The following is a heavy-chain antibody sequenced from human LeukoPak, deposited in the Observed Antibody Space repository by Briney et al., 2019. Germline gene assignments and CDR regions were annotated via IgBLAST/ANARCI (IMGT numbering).Heavy chain of an antibody. Sequence: SQTLSLTCAISGDSVSSNSVTWHWIRQSPSRGLEWLGRTYYQSKWYNDYAVSVKSRITIKPDTSKNQFSLQLISVSPDDTAVYYCARDAAPYCDSDCYVLDIWGQGTTVTVS. CDR2: TYYQSKWYN. J-gene: IGHJ3*02. CDR1: GDSVSSNSVT. CDR3: ARDAAPYCDSDCYVLDI. V-gene: IGHV6-1*01. D-gene: IGHD2-21*01.